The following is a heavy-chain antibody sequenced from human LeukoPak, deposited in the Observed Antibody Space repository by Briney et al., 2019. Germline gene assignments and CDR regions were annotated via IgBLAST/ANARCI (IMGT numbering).Heavy chain of an antibody. CDR1: GGSISSSSYY. D-gene: IGHD6-6*01. J-gene: IGHJ4*02. CDR2: IYYSGST. V-gene: IGHV4-61*01. CDR3: AAQEYSSSSGHY. Sequence: SETLSLTCTVSGGSISSSSYYWSWIRQPPGKGLEWIGYIYYSGSTNYNPSLKSRVTISVDTSKNQFSLKLSSVTAADTAVYYCAAQEYSSSSGHYWGQGTLVTVSS.